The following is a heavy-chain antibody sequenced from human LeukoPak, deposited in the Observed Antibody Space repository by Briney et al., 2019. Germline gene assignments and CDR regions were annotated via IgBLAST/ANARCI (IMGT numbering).Heavy chain of an antibody. D-gene: IGHD6-19*01. V-gene: IGHV5-51*01. CDR3: ARHDGYSSGWQFDY. J-gene: IGHJ4*02. Sequence: GESLKISCEGSGYMFSNYWIGWVRQMPGKGLEWMGIIYPGDSDTRYSPSFQGQVTISADKSISTAYLQWSSPKASDTAMYYCARHDGYSSGWQFDYWGQGTLVTVSS. CDR2: IYPGDSDT. CDR1: GYMFSNYW.